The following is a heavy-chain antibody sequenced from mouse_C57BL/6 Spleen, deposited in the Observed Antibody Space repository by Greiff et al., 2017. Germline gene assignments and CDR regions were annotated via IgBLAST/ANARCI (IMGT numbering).Heavy chain of an antibody. V-gene: IGHV1-81*01. CDR3: ARRTAQATYFDY. Sequence: VQLQQSGAELARPGASVKLSCKASGYTFTSYGISWVKQSTGQGLEWIGEIYPRSGNTYYNEKFKGKATLTADKSSSTAYMELRSLTSEDSAVYFCARRTAQATYFDYWGQGTTLTVSS. J-gene: IGHJ2*01. CDR2: IYPRSGNT. D-gene: IGHD3-2*02. CDR1: GYTFTSYG.